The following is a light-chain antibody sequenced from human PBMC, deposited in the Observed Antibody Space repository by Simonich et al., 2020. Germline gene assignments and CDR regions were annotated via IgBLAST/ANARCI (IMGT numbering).Light chain of an antibody. Sequence: QSALTQPASVSGSPGQSITISCTGTSSDVGSYNLVSWYQQHPGKAPKLMIYDVSTRPLGVSNRFSGTKSGNTASLTISGLQAEDEADYYCSSYTSSSTWVFGGGTKLTVL. CDR2: DVS. CDR3: SSYTSSSTWV. V-gene: IGLV2-14*02. CDR1: SSDVGSYNL. J-gene: IGLJ3*02.